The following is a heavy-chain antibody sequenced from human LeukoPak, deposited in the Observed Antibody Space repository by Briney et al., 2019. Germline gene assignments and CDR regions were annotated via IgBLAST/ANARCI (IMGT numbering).Heavy chain of an antibody. Sequence: SVKVPCKASGGTFSSYAISWVRQAPGQGLEWMGGIIPIFGTANYAQKFQGRVTITTDESTSTAYMELSSLRSEDTAVYYCARPPLSGYIFWFDPWGQGTLVTVSS. V-gene: IGHV1-69*05. J-gene: IGHJ5*02. CDR2: IIPIFGTA. D-gene: IGHD3-22*01. CDR3: ARPPLSGYIFWFDP. CDR1: GGTFSSYA.